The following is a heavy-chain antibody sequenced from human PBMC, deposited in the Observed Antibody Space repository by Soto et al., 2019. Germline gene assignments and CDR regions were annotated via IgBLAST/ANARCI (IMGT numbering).Heavy chain of an antibody. CDR1: GGSISSGDYY. Sequence: SETLSLTCTVSGGSISSGDYYWSWIRQPPGKGLEWIGYIYYSGSTYYNPSLKSRVTISVDTSKNQFSLKLSSVTAADTAVFYCARHGGGYCLSTSCYESYGVDVWGQGTTVTVSS. J-gene: IGHJ6*02. D-gene: IGHD2-2*01. CDR3: ARHGGGYCLSTSCYESYGVDV. CDR2: IYYSGST. V-gene: IGHV4-30-4*01.